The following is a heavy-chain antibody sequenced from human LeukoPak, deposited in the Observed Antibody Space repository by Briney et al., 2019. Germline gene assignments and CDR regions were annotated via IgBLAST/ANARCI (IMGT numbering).Heavy chain of an antibody. CDR2: IYTSGST. CDR3: ARTGQYSSLFGWFDP. Sequence: SQTLSLTCTVSGGSISSGSYYWSWIRQPAGKGLEWIGRIYTSGSTNYNPSLKSRVTMSVDTSKNQFSLKLSSVTAADTAVYYCARTGQYSSLFGWFDPWGQGTLVTVSS. D-gene: IGHD6-13*01. V-gene: IGHV4-61*02. CDR1: GGSISSGSYY. J-gene: IGHJ5*02.